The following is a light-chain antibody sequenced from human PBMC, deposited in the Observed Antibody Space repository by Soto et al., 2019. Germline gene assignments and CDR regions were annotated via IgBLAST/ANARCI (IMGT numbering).Light chain of an antibody. CDR3: QHYNSYSEA. CDR1: QTISIW. CDR2: KAS. V-gene: IGKV1-5*03. Sequence: DIQMTQSPSTLSVSVVVGVTSTFLASQTISIWVAWYQQKPWKAPKLLIYKASTLKSGVPSRFSGSGSGTEFTLTIRSLQPDDFATYYCQHYNSYSEAFGQGTKVDIK. J-gene: IGKJ1*01.